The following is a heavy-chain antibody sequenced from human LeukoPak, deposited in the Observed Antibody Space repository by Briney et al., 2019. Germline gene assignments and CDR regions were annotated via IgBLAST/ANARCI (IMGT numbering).Heavy chain of an antibody. V-gene: IGHV3-23*01. CDR1: GFSFSSYA. D-gene: IGHD3-16*01. CDR3: AKWPEGAMDYFDY. Sequence: GGSLRLSCAASGFSFSSYAMTWARQAPVKGLEWVSAISGDGTRTYYADSVKGRFTISRDNSKNTLYLEMSSLRVEGTAIYYCAKWPEGAMDYFDYWGQGTLVTVSP. CDR2: ISGDGTRT. J-gene: IGHJ4*02.